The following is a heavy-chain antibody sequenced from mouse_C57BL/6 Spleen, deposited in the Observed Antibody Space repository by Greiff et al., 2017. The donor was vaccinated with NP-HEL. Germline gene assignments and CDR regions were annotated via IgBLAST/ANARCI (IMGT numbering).Heavy chain of an antibody. V-gene: IGHV5-16*01. CDR2: INYDGSST. Sequence: EVKLVESEGGLVQPGSSMKLSCTASGFTFSDYYMAWVRQVPEKGLEWVANINYDGSSTYYLDSLKSRFIISRDNAKNILYLQMSSLKSEDTATYYCAREGGSLTIDYWGQGTTLTVSS. J-gene: IGHJ2*01. CDR3: AREGGSLTIDY. CDR1: GFTFSDYY.